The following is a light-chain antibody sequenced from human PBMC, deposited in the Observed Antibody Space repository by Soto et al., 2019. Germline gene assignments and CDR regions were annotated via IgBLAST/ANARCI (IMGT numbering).Light chain of an antibody. Sequence: DIQMTQSPSSLSASVGDRVTITCRASQSIRSYLNWYQQKPGKAPKLLIYAASSLQSGVPSRFSGSGSGTDFTLTISSLQPEDFATYYCQQSYSTLLLTFGGGTKVEIK. CDR2: AAS. CDR1: QSIRSY. CDR3: QQSYSTLLLT. V-gene: IGKV1-39*01. J-gene: IGKJ4*01.